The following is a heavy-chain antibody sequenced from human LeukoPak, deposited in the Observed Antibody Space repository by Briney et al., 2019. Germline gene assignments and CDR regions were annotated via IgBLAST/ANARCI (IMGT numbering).Heavy chain of an antibody. CDR2: TSAYDGNT. J-gene: IGHJ4*02. CDR1: GYTFTSYG. CDR3: ARSRCSDSTSCYYFFFFDS. Sequence: ASVKVSCKASGYTFTSYGISWVRQAPGQGLEWMGWTSAYDGNTNYAQKLQGRVTMTTDTSTSTAYLELRSLRSDDTAVYYCARSRCSDSTSCYYFFFFDSWGQGSLVTVSS. D-gene: IGHD2-2*01. V-gene: IGHV1-18*01.